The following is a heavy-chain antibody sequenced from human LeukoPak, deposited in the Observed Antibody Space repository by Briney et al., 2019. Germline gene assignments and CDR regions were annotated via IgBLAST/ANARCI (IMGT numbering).Heavy chain of an antibody. Sequence: GGSLRLSCAASGFTFSDYYMNWVRQAPGKGLELVSSISRSSTLYYADSVKGRFTISRDNAKNSLCLQMSSLRAEDTAVSDCARVAVVLHYFDYWGQGTLVTVSS. J-gene: IGHJ4*02. CDR3: ARVAVVLHYFDY. CDR2: ISRSSTL. CDR1: GFTFSDYY. V-gene: IGHV3-69-1*01. D-gene: IGHD6-19*01.